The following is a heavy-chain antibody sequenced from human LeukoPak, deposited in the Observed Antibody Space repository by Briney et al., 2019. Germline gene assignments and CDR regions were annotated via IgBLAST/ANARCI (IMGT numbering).Heavy chain of an antibody. CDR2: ISDRGTSI. CDR3: VRNNTSGVGLDY. CDR1: VDAFSNHA. J-gene: IGHJ4*02. V-gene: IGHV3-23*01. Sequence: GGSLRLSCAASVDAFSNHAMTWVRQAPGKGLEWVSNISDRGTSINYAVSVKGRFSISRDNAKNTLYLQLNSLRYEDTAVYYCVRNNTSGVGLDYWGQGSLVTVSS. D-gene: IGHD3-3*01.